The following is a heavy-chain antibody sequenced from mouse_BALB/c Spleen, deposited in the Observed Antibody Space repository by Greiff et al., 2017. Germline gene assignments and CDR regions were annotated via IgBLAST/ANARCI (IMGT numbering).Heavy chain of an antibody. D-gene: IGHD2-1*01. V-gene: IGHV1S81*02. J-gene: IGHJ2*01. Sequence: QVQLQQPGAELVKPGASVKLSCKASGYTFTSYWMHWVKQRPGQGLEWIGEINPSNGRTNYNEKFKSKATLTVDKSSSTAYMQLSSLTSEDSAVYYCARSGGNYDYWGQGTTLTVSS. CDR2: INPSNGRT. CDR3: ARSGGNYDY. CDR1: GYTFTSYW.